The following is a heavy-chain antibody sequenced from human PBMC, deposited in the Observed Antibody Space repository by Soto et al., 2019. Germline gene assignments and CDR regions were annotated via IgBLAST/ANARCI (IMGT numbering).Heavy chain of an antibody. Sequence: QVQLQESGPGLVKPSQTLSLTCTVSGGSISNGGYYWSWIRQHPGKGLEWIGYIYYSGSTYYNPSLKSQVTISVDTSKNQFSLKLSSVTVADTAVYYCARESISQLLPDYWGQGTLVTVSS. D-gene: IGHD2-2*01. CDR3: ARESISQLLPDY. CDR2: IYYSGST. J-gene: IGHJ4*02. CDR1: GGSISNGGYY. V-gene: IGHV4-31*01.